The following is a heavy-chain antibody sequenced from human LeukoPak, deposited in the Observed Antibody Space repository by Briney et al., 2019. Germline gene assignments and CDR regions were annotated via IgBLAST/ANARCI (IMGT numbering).Heavy chain of an antibody. CDR3: AKGRWELRYFDY. J-gene: IGHJ4*02. V-gene: IGHV3-21*04. CDR2: IRSSSSHI. D-gene: IGHD1-26*01. Sequence: GGSLRLSCAASGFTFNSYNMNWVRQAPGKGLEWVSFIRSSSSHIYYADSVRGRFTISRDNAKNSLYLQMNSLRAEDTALYYCAKGRWELRYFDYWGQGTLVTVAS. CDR1: GFTFNSYN.